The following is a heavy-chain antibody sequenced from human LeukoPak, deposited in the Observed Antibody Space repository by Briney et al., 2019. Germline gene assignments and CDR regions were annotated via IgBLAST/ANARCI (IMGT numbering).Heavy chain of an antibody. V-gene: IGHV1-24*01. CDR3: ATVPRFLVVAVGNFDS. CDR2: FDPEDGEI. CDR1: GYTLTELS. J-gene: IGHJ4*02. Sequence: GASVKVSCKVSGYTLTELSMHWVRQAPGKGLEWMGGFDPEDGEIIYAQKFQGRVTMTEDTSTDTAYMELNSLRYEDTAVYYCATVPRFLVVAVGNFDSWGQGTLVTVSS. D-gene: IGHD2-15*01.